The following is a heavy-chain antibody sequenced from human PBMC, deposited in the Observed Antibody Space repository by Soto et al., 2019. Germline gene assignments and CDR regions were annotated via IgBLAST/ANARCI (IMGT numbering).Heavy chain of an antibody. V-gene: IGHV4-39*07. CDR2: IYYSGST. J-gene: IGHJ6*03. Sequence: SETLSLTWTVSGGSISSSRYYWGWIRQPPGKGLEWIGSIYYSGSTYYNPSLKSRVTISVDTSKNQFSLKLSSVTAADTAVYYCARVSYYDFWSGYPTYYYYYYMDVWGKGTTVTVSS. D-gene: IGHD3-3*01. CDR1: GGSISSSRYY. CDR3: ARVSYYDFWSGYPTYYYYYYMDV.